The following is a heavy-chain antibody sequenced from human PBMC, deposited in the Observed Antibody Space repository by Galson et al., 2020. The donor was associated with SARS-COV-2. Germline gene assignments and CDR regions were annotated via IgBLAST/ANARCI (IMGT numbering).Heavy chain of an antibody. J-gene: IGHJ4*02. V-gene: IGHV5-51*01. CDR3: ARVRSGNYIYDY. Sequence: KIGESLKISCKASGYNFNSDWIGSVRQMPGKGLEWMGIIYPGDSETRYSLSFQGQVTMSADKSINTAYLQWSSLKASDTAMYYCARVRSGNYIYDYWGQGTLVTVSS. CDR1: GYNFNSDW. D-gene: IGHD1-26*01. CDR2: IYPGDSET.